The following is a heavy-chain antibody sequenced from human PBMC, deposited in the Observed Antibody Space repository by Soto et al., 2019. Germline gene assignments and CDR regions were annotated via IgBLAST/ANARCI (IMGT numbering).Heavy chain of an antibody. V-gene: IGHV4-39*01. Sequence: SETLSLTCTVSGDSVTSTSYYWGWIRQPSGKGLEWIGCIHYSGSTYYNPSLRSRVTSSVDTSKNQFSLKVSSVTAADTAVYYCARRLFSSTWPSYFDYWGEGTLVTVSS. CDR2: IHYSGST. J-gene: IGHJ4*02. CDR3: ARRLFSSTWPSYFDY. D-gene: IGHD6-13*01. CDR1: GDSVTSTSYY.